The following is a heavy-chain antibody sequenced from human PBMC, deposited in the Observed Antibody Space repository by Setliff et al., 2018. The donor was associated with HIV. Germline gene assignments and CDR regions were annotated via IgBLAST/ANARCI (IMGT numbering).Heavy chain of an antibody. CDR2: ISSSGSTI. V-gene: IGHV3-48*01. J-gene: IGHJ4*02. Sequence: GGSLRLSCAASGFTFSAYRMNWVRQAPGKGLEWLSYISSSGSTICYADSVKGRFTISRDNAKNSLYLQMNSLRAEDTAVYYCARDGLEGDMAGRQRTYAFGYWGQGTLVTVS. CDR3: ARDGLEGDMAGRQRTYAFGY. D-gene: IGHD2-15*01. CDR1: GFTFSAYR.